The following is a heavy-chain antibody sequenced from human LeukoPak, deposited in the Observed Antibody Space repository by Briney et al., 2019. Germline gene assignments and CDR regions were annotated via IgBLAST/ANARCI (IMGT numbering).Heavy chain of an antibody. CDR3: ARNRKYCSSTSCYYYYYYGMDV. CDR2: IYSGGST. J-gene: IGHJ6*02. Sequence: SGGSLRLSCAASGLTISSNYMSWVRQAPGKGLEWVSVIYSGGSTYYADSVKGRFTISRHNSKNTLYLQMNSLRAEDTAVYYCARNRKYCSSTSCYYYYYYGMDVWGQGTTVTVSS. CDR1: GLTISSNY. V-gene: IGHV3-53*04. D-gene: IGHD2-2*01.